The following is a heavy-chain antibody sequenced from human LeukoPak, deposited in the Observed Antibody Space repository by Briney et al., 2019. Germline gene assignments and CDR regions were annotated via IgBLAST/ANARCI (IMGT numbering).Heavy chain of an antibody. Sequence: GGSLRLSCAASGFTFSSYSMSWVRQAPGKGLEWVSAISDSGSTYHADSVKGRFTISRDSSKNTLFLQMNRLRPEDAAVYYCAKAPVTTCRGAYCYPFDYWGQGTLVTVSS. J-gene: IGHJ4*02. CDR1: GFTFSSYS. CDR3: AKAPVTTCRGAYCYPFDY. CDR2: ISDSGST. V-gene: IGHV3-23*01. D-gene: IGHD2-15*01.